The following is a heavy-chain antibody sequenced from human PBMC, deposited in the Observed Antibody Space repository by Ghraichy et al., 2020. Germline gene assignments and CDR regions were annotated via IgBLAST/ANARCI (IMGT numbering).Heavy chain of an antibody. CDR2: IRGSGGTT. J-gene: IGHJ6*03. CDR3: VKGSSDSYYYMHV. V-gene: IGHV3-23*01. CDR1: GFTFSSCA. Sequence: GGSLRLSCAASGFTFSSCAMNWVRQAPGKGLEWVSAIRGSGGTTYYADSVRGRFTISRDNSENMLYVQMNSLRAEDTAVYYCVKGSSDSYYYMHVWGKGTTVTVSS.